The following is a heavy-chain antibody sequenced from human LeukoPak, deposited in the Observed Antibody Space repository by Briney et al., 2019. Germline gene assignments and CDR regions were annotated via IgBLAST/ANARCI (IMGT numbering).Heavy chain of an antibody. CDR3: ARDGRYTSGWSFDY. J-gene: IGHJ4*02. D-gene: IGHD6-19*01. V-gene: IGHV1-46*01. Sequence: ASVKVSCKAFGYTFSSYYIHWVRQAPGQGLEWMGIINPFGGDTTYAQRFQGRVTLTSDTSTSTVDVELTSLRYEDTAVYYCARDGRYTSGWSFDYWGRGTLVTVSS. CDR1: GYTFSSYY. CDR2: INPFGGDT.